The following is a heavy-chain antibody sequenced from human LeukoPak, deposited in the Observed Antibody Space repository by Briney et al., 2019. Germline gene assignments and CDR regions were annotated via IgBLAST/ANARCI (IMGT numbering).Heavy chain of an antibody. D-gene: IGHD2-2*01. CDR2: IIPIFGTA. V-gene: IGHV1-69*06. CDR3: ARDGCSSTSCYLYNWFDP. CDR1: GGTFSSYA. Sequence: SVKVSCKASGGTFSSYAISWVRQAPGQGLEWMGGIIPIFGTANYAQKFQGRVTITADKSTSTAYTELSSLRSEDTAVYYCARDGCSSTSCYLYNWFDPWGQGTLVTVSS. J-gene: IGHJ5*02.